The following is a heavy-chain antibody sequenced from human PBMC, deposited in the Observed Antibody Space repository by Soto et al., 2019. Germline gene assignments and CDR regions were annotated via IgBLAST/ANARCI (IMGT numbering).Heavy chain of an antibody. CDR2: MNPNTGNS. J-gene: IGHJ4*02. D-gene: IGHD1-1*01. CDR1: GYTFTSYD. CDR3: ARRAETNGWNGFGADKYYFDF. V-gene: IGHV1-8*01. Sequence: GASVKVSCKASGYTFTSYDIYWVRQATGQGLEWMGRMNPNTGNSGYAQKFQGRVTMTSDTSISTAHMELSSLRSEDTAVYYCARRAETNGWNGFGADKYYFDFWGQGXLVTVHS.